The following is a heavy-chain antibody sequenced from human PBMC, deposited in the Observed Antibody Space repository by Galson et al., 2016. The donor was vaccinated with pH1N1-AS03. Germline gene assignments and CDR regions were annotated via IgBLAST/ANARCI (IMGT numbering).Heavy chain of an antibody. CDR1: GFTFSPYA. V-gene: IGHV3-30*04. D-gene: IGHD6-19*01. J-gene: IGHJ4*02. Sequence: SLRLSCAGSGFTFSPYAMHWVRQAPGKGLEWVAVISSDGSNKYYSDSGKGRFTISRDNSKSTLYLQMNSLRAEESAVYYCARETVVGTGFEYWGQGTLVTVSS. CDR2: ISSDGSNK. CDR3: ARETVVGTGFEY.